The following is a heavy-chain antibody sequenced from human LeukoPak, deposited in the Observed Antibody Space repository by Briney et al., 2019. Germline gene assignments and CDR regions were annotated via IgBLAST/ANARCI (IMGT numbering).Heavy chain of an antibody. CDR2: INPNSGGT. Sequence: ASVKVSCKASGYTFSRYGISWVRQAPGQGLEWLGWINPNSGGTNYAQKFQGRVTMTRDTSISTAYMELSRLRSDDTAVYYCARARGRYIVATIGDYWGQGTLVTVSS. J-gene: IGHJ4*02. D-gene: IGHD5-12*01. CDR3: ARARGRYIVATIGDY. CDR1: GYTFSRYG. V-gene: IGHV1-2*02.